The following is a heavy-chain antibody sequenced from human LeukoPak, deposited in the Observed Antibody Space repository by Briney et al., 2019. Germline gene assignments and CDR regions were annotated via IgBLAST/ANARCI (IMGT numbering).Heavy chain of an antibody. CDR2: IYYSGST. CDR1: GGSISSYY. V-gene: IGHV4-59*01. D-gene: IGHD6-19*01. Sequence: SETLSLTCTVSGGSISSYYWSWIRQPPGKGLEWIGYIYYSGSTNYNPSLKSRVTISVDTSKNQFSLKLSSVTAADTAVYYCARDASSGWSFDYWGQGTLVTVSS. J-gene: IGHJ4*02. CDR3: ARDASSGWSFDY.